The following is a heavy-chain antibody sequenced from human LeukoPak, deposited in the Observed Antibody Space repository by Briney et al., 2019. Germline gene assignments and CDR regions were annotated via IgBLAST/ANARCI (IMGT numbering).Heavy chain of an antibody. CDR3: ARHKEWYDWLDP. Sequence: KSSETLSLKCTVSGGSLSSADYHWGWIRQTPGKGLEWIGITYYSGQTFYNPSLKSRVIISIDTSTDHFSLKLTSVTAADTAVYYCARHKEWYDWLDPWGQGTLVTVSS. CDR2: TYYSGQT. CDR1: GGSLSSADYH. D-gene: IGHD2-8*01. V-gene: IGHV4-39*01. J-gene: IGHJ5*02.